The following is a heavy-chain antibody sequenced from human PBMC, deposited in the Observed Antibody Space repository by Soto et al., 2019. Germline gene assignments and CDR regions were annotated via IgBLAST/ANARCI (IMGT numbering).Heavy chain of an antibody. CDR1: GDSFSGYF. D-gene: IGHD1-1*01. Sequence: SETLSLTCAVHGDSFSGYFWTWIRQPPGKGLEWIAEITEGRTTNYSPSLKSRVSIAVDSSKRQFSLTLSSVTAADTAMYYCARGDDAMLSPNFDYWSQGPLVTVSS. CDR2: ITEGRTT. J-gene: IGHJ4*02. V-gene: IGHV4-34*01. CDR3: ARGDDAMLSPNFDY.